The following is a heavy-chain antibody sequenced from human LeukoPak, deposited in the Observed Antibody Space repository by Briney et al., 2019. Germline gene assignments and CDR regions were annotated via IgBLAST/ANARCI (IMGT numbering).Heavy chain of an antibody. J-gene: IGHJ4*02. Sequence: GRSLRLSCAASGFTFSSYAMDWVRQAPGKGLEWVAVISYDGSDKFYADSVKGRFTISRDNSKNTLYVQMNSLRPEDTAVYYCAKDDAWLQYGNWGRGTLVTVSS. CDR3: AKDDAWLQYGN. CDR2: ISYDGSDK. CDR1: GFTFSSYA. V-gene: IGHV3-30*04. D-gene: IGHD5-24*01.